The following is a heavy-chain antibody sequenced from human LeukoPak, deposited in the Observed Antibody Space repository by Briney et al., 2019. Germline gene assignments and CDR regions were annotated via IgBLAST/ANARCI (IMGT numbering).Heavy chain of an antibody. CDR1: GYTFTSYG. CDR2: ISAYNGNT. CDR3: ARDGYSSSWYSNYYYYYMDV. V-gene: IGHV1-18*01. D-gene: IGHD6-13*01. J-gene: IGHJ6*03. Sequence: ASVKVSCKASGYTFTSYGISWVRQAPGQGLEGMGWISAYNGNTNYAQKLQGRVTMTTDTSTSTAYMELRSLRSDDTAVYYCARDGYSSSWYSNYYYYYMDVWGKGTTVTVSS.